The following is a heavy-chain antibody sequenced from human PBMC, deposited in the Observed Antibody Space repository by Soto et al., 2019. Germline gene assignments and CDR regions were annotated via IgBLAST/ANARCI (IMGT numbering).Heavy chain of an antibody. CDR2: INPSGGST. V-gene: IGHV1-46*03. D-gene: IGHD5-12*01. J-gene: IGHJ3*02. CDR3: ARGGWARRDGYNLDAFDI. Sequence: QVQLVQSGAEVKKPGASVKVSCKASGYTFTSYYMHWVRQAPGQGLEWMGIINPSGGSTSYAQKXQGRVTMTRDXXTXTXSMELSSLRSEDTAVYYCARGGWARRDGYNLDAFDIWGQGTMVTVSS. CDR1: GYTFTSYY.